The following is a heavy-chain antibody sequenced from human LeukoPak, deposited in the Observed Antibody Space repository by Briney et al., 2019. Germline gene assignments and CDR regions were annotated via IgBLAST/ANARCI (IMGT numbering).Heavy chain of an antibody. Sequence: GGSLRLSCAASGFTFDDYAMHWVRQAPGKGLEWVSSNSASGTYKYFADSLQGRFTNSRDNAQSLLYLEITDLRVHDTAVYYCARVAEKRGLYYLDLWGQGTLVTVSS. CDR3: ARVAEKRGLYYLDL. CDR2: NSASGTYK. D-gene: IGHD2-8*01. V-gene: IGHV3-21*06. CDR1: GFTFDDYA. J-gene: IGHJ5*02.